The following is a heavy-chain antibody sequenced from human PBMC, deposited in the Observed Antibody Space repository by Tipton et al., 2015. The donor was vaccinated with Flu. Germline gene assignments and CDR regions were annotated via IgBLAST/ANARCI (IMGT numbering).Heavy chain of an antibody. CDR2: INHSGST. Sequence: TLSLTCTVSGGSISSGSYYWSWIRQPAGEGLEWIGEINHSGSTNYNPSLKSRVTISVDTSKNQFSLKLSSVTAADTAVYYCALGVWFDPWGQGTLVTVSS. J-gene: IGHJ5*02. V-gene: IGHV4-61*09. CDR1: GGSISSGSYY. CDR3: ALGVWFDP.